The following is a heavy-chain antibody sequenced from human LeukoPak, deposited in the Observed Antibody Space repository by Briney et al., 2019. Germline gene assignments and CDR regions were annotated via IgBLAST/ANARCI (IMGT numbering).Heavy chain of an antibody. V-gene: IGHV3-23*01. CDR1: GFPLSSYA. D-gene: IGHD2/OR15-2a*01. Sequence: PGGSLRLSCAASGFPLSSYATGWVRQAPGKGLEWVSGISSTGGTTYYADSVKGRFTISRDNSKNTLYLQMNSLRAEDTAVYYCAKDHYPAIVPNYYYGLDVWGRGTTVTVSS. CDR3: AKDHYPAIVPNYYYGLDV. J-gene: IGHJ6*02. CDR2: ISSTGGTT.